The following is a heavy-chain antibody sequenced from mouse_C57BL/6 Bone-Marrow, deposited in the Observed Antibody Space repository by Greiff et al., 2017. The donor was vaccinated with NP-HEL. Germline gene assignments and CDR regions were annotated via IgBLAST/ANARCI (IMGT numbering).Heavy chain of an antibody. V-gene: IGHV1-47*01. CDR3: ARGIITTVVATDWYFDV. D-gene: IGHD1-1*01. CDR2: FHPYNDDT. CDR1: GYTFTTYP. Sequence: VKLQESGAELVKPGASVKMSCKASGYTFTTYPIEWMKQNHGKSLEWIGNFHPYNDDTKYNEKFKGKATLTVEKSSSTVYLELIRLTSDDSAVYYCARGIITTVVATDWYFDVWGTGTTVTVSS. J-gene: IGHJ1*03.